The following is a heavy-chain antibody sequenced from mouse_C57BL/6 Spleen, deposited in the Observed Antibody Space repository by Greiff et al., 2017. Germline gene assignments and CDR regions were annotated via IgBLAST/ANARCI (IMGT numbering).Heavy chain of an antibody. J-gene: IGHJ4*01. CDR1: GYAFRSSW. CDR2: IYPGDGDT. Sequence: QVQLQQSGPELVKPGASVKISCKASGYAFRSSWMNWVKQRPGKGLEWIGRIYPGDGDTNYNGKFKGKATLTADKSSSTAYMQLSSLTSEDSAVYFCARPSYDYDVYAMDYWGQGTSVTVSS. CDR3: ARPSYDYDVYAMDY. V-gene: IGHV1-82*01. D-gene: IGHD2-4*01.